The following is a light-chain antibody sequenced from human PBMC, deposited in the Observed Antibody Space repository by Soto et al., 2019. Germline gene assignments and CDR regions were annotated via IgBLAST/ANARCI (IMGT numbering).Light chain of an antibody. Sequence: EIVMRQSPATLSVSPGERATLSCRASLNVNNNVAWYQQKPGQAPSLLIYGASARATGIPARFSGSGSGTEFTLTISSLQSEDFAVSYCQQCNDWPYTFGQGTKLDIK. CDR2: GAS. CDR3: QQCNDWPYT. V-gene: IGKV3-15*01. CDR1: LNVNNN. J-gene: IGKJ2*01.